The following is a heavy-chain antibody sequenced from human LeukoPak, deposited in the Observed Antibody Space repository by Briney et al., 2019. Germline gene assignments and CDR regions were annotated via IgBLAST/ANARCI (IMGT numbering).Heavy chain of an antibody. CDR3: ARRCVPAVGEPHDAFDI. CDR2: IYPGDSDT. Sequence: GESLKISCKGSGYRFSSYWIGWVRQMPGKGLEWMGIIYPGDSDTRYSPSFQGQVTISADKSISTAYLQWSSLKASDTAIYYCARRCVPAVGEPHDAFDIWGQGTMVTVSS. CDR1: GYRFSSYW. V-gene: IGHV5-51*01. J-gene: IGHJ3*02. D-gene: IGHD2-2*01.